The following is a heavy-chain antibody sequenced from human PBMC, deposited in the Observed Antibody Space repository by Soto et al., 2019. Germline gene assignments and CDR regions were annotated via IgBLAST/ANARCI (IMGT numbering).Heavy chain of an antibody. J-gene: IGHJ4*02. V-gene: IGHV3-30*03. CDR3: ARDLSVAGTDY. Sequence: GGSLRLSCAASGFTFRSYAMHWVRQAPGKGLEWVAVISYDESDKYYADSLKGRFTISRDNSKNTLYLQMNSLRGEDTAVYYCARDLSVAGTDYWGQGTLVTVSS. CDR1: GFTFRSYA. D-gene: IGHD6-19*01. CDR2: ISYDESDK.